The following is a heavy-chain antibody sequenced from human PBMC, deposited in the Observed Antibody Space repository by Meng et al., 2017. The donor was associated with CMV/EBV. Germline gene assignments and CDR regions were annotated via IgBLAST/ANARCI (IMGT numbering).Heavy chain of an antibody. CDR3: ARDGQGSYDFWSGYYKQYYGMDV. CDR2: INPNSGGT. Sequence: ASVKVSCKASGYTFTGYYMHWVRQAPGQGLEWMGWINPNSGGTNYAQKFQGRVTMTRDTSISTAYMELSSLRAEDTAVYYCARDGQGSYDFWSGYYKQYYGMDVWGQGTTVTVSS. D-gene: IGHD3-3*01. V-gene: IGHV1-2*02. CDR1: GYTFTGYY. J-gene: IGHJ6*02.